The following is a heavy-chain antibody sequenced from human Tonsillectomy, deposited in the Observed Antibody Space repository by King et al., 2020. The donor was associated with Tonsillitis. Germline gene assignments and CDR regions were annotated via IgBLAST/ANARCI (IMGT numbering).Heavy chain of an antibody. V-gene: IGHV4-34*01. CDR2: INHSGST. J-gene: IGHJ5*02. CDR3: AAIVGATTVWFDP. Sequence: VQLQQWGAGLLKPSETLSLTCAVSGGSFSGYYWSWIRQPPGKGLEWIGEINHSGSTNYNPSLKSRVTISVDTSKNQFSLKLSSVTAADTAVYYCAAIVGATTVWFDPWGQGTLVTVSS. CDR1: GGSFSGYY. D-gene: IGHD1-26*01.